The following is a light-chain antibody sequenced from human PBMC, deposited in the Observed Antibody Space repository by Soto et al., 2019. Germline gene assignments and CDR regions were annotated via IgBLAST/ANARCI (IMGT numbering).Light chain of an antibody. CDR1: QSVNSR. J-gene: IGKJ5*01. CDR3: QHYGRSPIT. CDR2: GAS. V-gene: IGKV3-20*01. Sequence: EIVLTQSPGTLSLAPGERATLSCRASQSVNSRLAWYQHKPGQAPRLLISGASSRATGIPDRFSGSGSATDCTLTISRLEPEDVALYYCQHYGRSPITFGQGTRLEIK.